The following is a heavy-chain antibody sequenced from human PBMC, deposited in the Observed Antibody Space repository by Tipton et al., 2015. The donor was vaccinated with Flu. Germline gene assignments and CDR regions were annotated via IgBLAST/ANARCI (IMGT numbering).Heavy chain of an antibody. Sequence: GLVKPSQTLTLTCTVSGDSITNYYWSWIRQPPGKGLEWIGYIYNSGISSSNPSLRSRLTMSVDSSKNQFSLKLTSVTAADTAMYYCARARAPYYYYAMDLWGQGTSVTVSS. CDR1: GDSITNYY. CDR3: ARARAPYYYYAMDL. J-gene: IGHJ6*02. CDR2: IYNSGIS. V-gene: IGHV4-59*01.